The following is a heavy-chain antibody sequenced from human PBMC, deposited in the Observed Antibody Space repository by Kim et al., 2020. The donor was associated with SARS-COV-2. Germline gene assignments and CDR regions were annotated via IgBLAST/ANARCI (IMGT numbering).Heavy chain of an antibody. J-gene: IGHJ4*02. CDR2: ISGSGDST. CDR1: GFTFSNYA. V-gene: IGHV3-23*01. D-gene: IGHD3-10*01. CDR3: ARRGGFDY. Sequence: GGSLRLSCAASGFTFSNYAMSWVRQAPGQGLEWVSDISGSGDSTNYADSVKGRFTISRDNSKNTLYLQMNSLRAEETAVYYGARRGGFDYWGQGTLVTGS.